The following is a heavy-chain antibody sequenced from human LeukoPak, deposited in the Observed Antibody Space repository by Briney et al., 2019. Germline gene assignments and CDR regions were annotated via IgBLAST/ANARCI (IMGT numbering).Heavy chain of an antibody. V-gene: IGHV3-23*01. D-gene: IGHD4-17*01. CDR1: GFTVSSNY. Sequence: PGGSLRLSCAASGFTVSSNYMSWVRQAPGKGLEWVSAISGSGGTTYYAGSVKGRFTISRDNSKNTLYLQMNSLRAEDTAVYYCAKDLRTTVTTGDYWGQGTLVTVSS. CDR3: AKDLRTTVTTGDY. CDR2: ISGSGGTT. J-gene: IGHJ4*02.